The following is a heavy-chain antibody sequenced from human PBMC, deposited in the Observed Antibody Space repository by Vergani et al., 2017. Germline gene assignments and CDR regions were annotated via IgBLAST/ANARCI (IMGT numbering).Heavy chain of an antibody. J-gene: IGHJ3*02. Sequence: EVQLLESGGGLVQTGGSLRLSCEASGFTFSTYAMSWVRQAPGKGLEWVSVISGSGGTTDYADSVKGRFTISRDNSKNTLYLQMNSLRVEDTALYYCAKGWFMNAFDIWGQGTRVTVSS. D-gene: IGHD2-8*01. V-gene: IGHV3-23*01. CDR3: AKGWFMNAFDI. CDR2: ISGSGGTT. CDR1: GFTFSTYA.